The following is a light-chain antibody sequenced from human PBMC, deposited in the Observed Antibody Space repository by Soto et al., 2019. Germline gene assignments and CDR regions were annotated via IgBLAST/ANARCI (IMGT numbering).Light chain of an antibody. CDR3: QQYYSTPWT. CDR2: WAS. J-gene: IGKJ1*01. Sequence: DISMTQSPGSLAVSLCERATINCKSSQSVLYSSNNKNYLAWYQQKPGQPTKLLIYWASTRESGVPDRFSGSGSGTDFTLTISSLQAEDVAVYFCQQYYSTPWTFGQGTKVDFK. CDR1: QSVLYSSNNKNY. V-gene: IGKV4-1*01.